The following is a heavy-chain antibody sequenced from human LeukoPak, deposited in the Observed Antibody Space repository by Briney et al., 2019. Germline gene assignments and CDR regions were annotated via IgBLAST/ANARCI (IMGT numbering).Heavy chain of an antibody. D-gene: IGHD2-2*01. CDR2: INARGDT. CDR3: VRGQVPAARGYNWFDP. Sequence: PSETLSLTCAVYGWSFNDYYWNWIRQPPGKGLEWIGEINARGDTNYNPSLKSRVTISVDTSKKQFSLRFTSTIAADTAVYYCVRGQVPAARGYNWFDPWGQGTLVTVSS. J-gene: IGHJ5*02. V-gene: IGHV4-34*01. CDR1: GWSFNDYY.